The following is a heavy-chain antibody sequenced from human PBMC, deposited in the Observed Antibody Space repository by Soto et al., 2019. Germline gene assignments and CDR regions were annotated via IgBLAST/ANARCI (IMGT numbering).Heavy chain of an antibody. CDR1: GGSISAYQ. D-gene: IGHD4-4*01. CDR3: AREVVSNYYNF. CDR2: ISNSGPT. J-gene: IGHJ4*02. Sequence: SETLSLTCTVSGGSISAYQWSWIRQPPGKRLEWIGYISNSGPTNYNPSLKSRVTISLDTSKNQFFLNLSSVTAADTAVYYCAREVVSNYYNFWGQGTXVTVSS. V-gene: IGHV4-59*01.